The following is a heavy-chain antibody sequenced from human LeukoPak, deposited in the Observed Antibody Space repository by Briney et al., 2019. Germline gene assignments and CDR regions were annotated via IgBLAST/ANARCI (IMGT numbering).Heavy chain of an antibody. Sequence: ASVKVSCKASGYTFTDYYMHWVRQAPGQGLEWMGWINPNSGGTNYAQKLQGRVTMTTDTSTSTAYMELRSLRSDDTAVYYCARDTKRSRARWENLGIDPWGQGTLVTVSS. J-gene: IGHJ5*02. CDR1: GYTFTDYY. CDR3: ARDTKRSRARWENLGIDP. D-gene: IGHD3-16*01. V-gene: IGHV1-2*02. CDR2: INPNSGGT.